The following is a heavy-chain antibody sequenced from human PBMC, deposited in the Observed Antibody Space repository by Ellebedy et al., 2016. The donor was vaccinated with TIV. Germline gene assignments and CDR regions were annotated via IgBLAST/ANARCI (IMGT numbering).Heavy chain of an antibody. D-gene: IGHD1-7*01. CDR3: AREFWNYADY. CDR1: GYTFIDYF. V-gene: IGHV1-2*02. Sequence: ASVKVSCXASGYTFIDYFMHWVRQAPGQGLEWMGWINPKSGGTNYAQKFQGRVTMTRDTSINTAYMELRRLRSDDTAVYYCAREFWNYADYWGQGTLVTVSS. J-gene: IGHJ4*02. CDR2: INPKSGGT.